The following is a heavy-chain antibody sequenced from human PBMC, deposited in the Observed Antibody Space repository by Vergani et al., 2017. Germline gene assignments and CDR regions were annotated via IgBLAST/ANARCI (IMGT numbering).Heavy chain of an antibody. CDR3: ARDPLYSPTWPFLLLDMDV. CDR1: GGSISSGSYY. V-gene: IGHV4-61*02. CDR2: FYTGGGT. Sequence: QVQLQESGPGLVRPSQTLSLTCTVSGGSISSGSYYWSWFRQPAGKGLEWIGRFYTGGGTSYNPSLKSRVTISVDTSKNPFSLQLSSVTAADTAVYYCARDPLYSPTWPFLLLDMDVWGQGTTVTVSS. J-gene: IGHJ6*02. D-gene: IGHD6-13*01.